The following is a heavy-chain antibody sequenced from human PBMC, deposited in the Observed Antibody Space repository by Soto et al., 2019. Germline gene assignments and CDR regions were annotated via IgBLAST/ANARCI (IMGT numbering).Heavy chain of an antibody. Sequence: EGSLRLSCAASGFTFSSYAMSWVRQAPGKGLEWVSSISCSGGSTYYAYSVKVRFTISRDNANNTLYLQMNSLRAEDTAVYYCAKVHSHFYDSIGYYNDXWGQGTTVTVSX. D-gene: IGHD3-22*01. CDR2: ISCSGGST. CDR1: GFTFSSYA. V-gene: IGHV3-23*01. CDR3: AKVHSHFYDSIGYYNDX. J-gene: IGHJ4*02.